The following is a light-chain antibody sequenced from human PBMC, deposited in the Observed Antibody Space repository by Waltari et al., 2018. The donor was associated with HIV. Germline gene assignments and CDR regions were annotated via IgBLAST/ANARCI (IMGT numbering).Light chain of an antibody. CDR1: SSNLGAGYE. CDR3: QSYDSSLSGVL. J-gene: IGLJ2*01. V-gene: IGLV1-40*01. Sequence: QSVLTQPPSVSGAPGQRGTISCTGSSSNLGAGYEVHWYQQLPGTGTKLLIYDINNRPSGVPDRFSGSKSGTSASLAITGLQAEDEADYYCQSYDSSLSGVLFGGGTKLTVL. CDR2: DIN.